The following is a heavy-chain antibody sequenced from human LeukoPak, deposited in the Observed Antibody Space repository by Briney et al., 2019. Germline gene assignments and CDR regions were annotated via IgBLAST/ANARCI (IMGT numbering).Heavy chain of an antibody. CDR2: IYYSGST. J-gene: IGHJ3*02. D-gene: IGHD3-10*01. V-gene: IGHV4-59*01. CDR3: ARDYRITKVRGVIITHAFDI. Sequence: SETLSLTCTVSGHSISSYYWSWLRQPPGKGLEWVGYIYYSGSTNCSPSLKRRVPLSGPTSNIQFSLKLSSVTAADTAVYYCARDYRITKVRGVIITHAFDIWGQGTMVTGSS. CDR1: GHSISSYY.